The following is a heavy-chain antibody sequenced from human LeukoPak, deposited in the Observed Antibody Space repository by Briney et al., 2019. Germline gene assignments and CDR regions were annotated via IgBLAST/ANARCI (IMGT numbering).Heavy chain of an antibody. V-gene: IGHV4-59*08. CDR1: SESFSDYY. Sequence: SETLSLTCVVYSESFSDYYWSWIRQPPGKGLEWIGYIYYSGSTNYNPSLKSRVTISVDTSKNQFSLKLSSVTAADTAVYYCARHTRRVYDILTGPIRWIDYWGQGTLVTVSS. CDR3: ARHTRRVYDILTGPIRWIDY. D-gene: IGHD3-9*01. CDR2: IYYSGST. J-gene: IGHJ4*02.